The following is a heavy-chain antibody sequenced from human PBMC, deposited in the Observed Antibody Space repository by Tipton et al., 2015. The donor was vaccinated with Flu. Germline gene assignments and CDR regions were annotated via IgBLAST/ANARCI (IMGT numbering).Heavy chain of an antibody. J-gene: IGHJ6*02. V-gene: IGHV4-34*01. D-gene: IGHD5-18*01. CDR2: INHSGST. Sequence: GLVKPSETLSLTCAVYGGSISGYYWSWIRQPPGKGLEWIGEINHSGSTNYNPSLKSRVTISVDTSKNQFSLKLSSVTAADTAVYYCARGHTAMVGSFYYYGMDVWGQGTTVTVSS. CDR1: GGSISGYY. CDR3: ARGHTAMVGSFYYYGMDV.